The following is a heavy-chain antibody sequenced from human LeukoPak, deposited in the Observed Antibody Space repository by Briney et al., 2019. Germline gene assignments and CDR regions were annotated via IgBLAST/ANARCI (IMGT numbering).Heavy chain of an antibody. D-gene: IGHD3-16*01. J-gene: IGHJ3*02. V-gene: IGHV3-30*18. Sequence: GGSLRLSCAASGFTVSTSVMHWVRQAPGKGLDWAAIISFDGTTKYYADSVKGRFTISRDNSKNALFLQMDSLRVEDTAVYYCVKGKDLYGALDIWGQGTMVTVSS. CDR1: GFTVSTSV. CDR2: ISFDGTTK. CDR3: VKGKDLYGALDI.